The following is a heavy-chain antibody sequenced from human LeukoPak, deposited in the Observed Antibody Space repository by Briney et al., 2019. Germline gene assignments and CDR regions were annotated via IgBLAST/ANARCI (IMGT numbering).Heavy chain of an antibody. V-gene: IGHV1-18*04. D-gene: IGHD2-15*01. J-gene: IGHJ4*02. Sequence: GSVKVSCKASGYTFTSYGISWVRQAPGQGLEWMGWISAYNGNTNYAQKLQGRVTMTTDTSTSTAYMELRSLRSDDTAVYYCARDRRCSGGSCYSSWYYFDYWGQGTLVTVSS. CDR2: ISAYNGNT. CDR3: ARDRRCSGGSCYSSWYYFDY. CDR1: GYTFTSYG.